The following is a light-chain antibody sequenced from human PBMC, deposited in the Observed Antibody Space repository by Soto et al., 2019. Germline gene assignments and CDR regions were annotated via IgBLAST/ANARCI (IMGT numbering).Light chain of an antibody. CDR2: SDN. J-gene: IGLJ3*02. CDR1: SSNIGAGYD. CDR3: QSFDRSLSGWV. V-gene: IGLV1-40*01. Sequence: QAVLTQPPSVSGAPGQRVTISCTGSSSNIGAGYDVHWYQQLPGTAPKLLIYSDNSRPSGVPDRFSGSKSGTSASLAITGLQAEDEADYYCQSFDRSLSGWVFGGGTKVTVL.